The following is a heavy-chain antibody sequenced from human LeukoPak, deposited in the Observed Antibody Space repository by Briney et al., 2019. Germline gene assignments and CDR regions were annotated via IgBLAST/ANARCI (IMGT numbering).Heavy chain of an antibody. Sequence: SETLSLTCTVSGYSISSGYYWGWIRQPPGKGLEWIGYIYYSGSTNYNPSLKSRVTISVDTSKNQFSLKLSSVTAADTAVYYCARGTTLDYWGQGTLVTVSS. D-gene: IGHD2-15*01. CDR3: ARGTTLDY. V-gene: IGHV4-61*01. CDR1: GYSISSGYY. CDR2: IYYSGST. J-gene: IGHJ4*02.